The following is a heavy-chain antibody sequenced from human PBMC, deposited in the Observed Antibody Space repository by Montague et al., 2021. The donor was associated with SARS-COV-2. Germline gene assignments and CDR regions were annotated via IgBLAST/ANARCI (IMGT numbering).Heavy chain of an antibody. CDR3: ARQLPSYCATNKCYPYHVDD. V-gene: IGHV4-39*01. CDR1: GGSISSPDYY. CDR2: ISYTGST. Sequence: SETLSLTCTVSGGSISSPDYYWSWLRQSPGKGLEWIGSISYTGSTYYNPSLRSRVSFSMDTSKNHFSLSLSSVTVADTTVYSCARQLPSYCATNKCYPYHVDDWGQGALVTVSS. J-gene: IGHJ4*02. D-gene: IGHD2-8*01.